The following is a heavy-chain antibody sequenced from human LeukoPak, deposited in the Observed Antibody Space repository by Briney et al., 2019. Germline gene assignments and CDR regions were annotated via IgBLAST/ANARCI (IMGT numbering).Heavy chain of an antibody. J-gene: IGHJ4*02. Sequence: SETLSLTCAVSGYSISSGYYWGWIRQPPGKGLEWIGIIYHRGSTYYNPSLKSRVTISVDTSKNQFSLKLSSVTAADTAVYYCAGWFGELLSLFTYWGQGTLVTVSS. V-gene: IGHV4-38-2*01. CDR1: GYSISSGYY. CDR2: IYHRGST. D-gene: IGHD3-10*01. CDR3: AGWFGELLSLFTY.